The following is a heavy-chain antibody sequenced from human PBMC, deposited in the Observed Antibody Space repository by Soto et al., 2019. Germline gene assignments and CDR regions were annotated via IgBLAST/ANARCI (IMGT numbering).Heavy chain of an antibody. J-gene: IGHJ4*02. CDR1: GFTFSKYA. D-gene: IGHD2-2*02. CDR3: AKKGCSSTSCYIDD. Sequence: GGSLRLSCVASGFTFSKYAMSWVRQAPGKGLEWVSVIRESGDITYYADSVKGRFTISRDNSKNTLYLQMKSLRVDETAIYYSAKKGCSSTSCYIDDWGQRTQVTVSS. V-gene: IGHV3-23*01. CDR2: IRESGDIT.